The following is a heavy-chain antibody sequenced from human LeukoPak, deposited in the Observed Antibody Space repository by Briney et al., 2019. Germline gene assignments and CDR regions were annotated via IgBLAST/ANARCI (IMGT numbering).Heavy chain of an antibody. Sequence: SETLSLTCTVSGGSITIYYWTWIRQPPGKGLEWIGYIDHTGTTNYNPSLNSRVTISRDTSKNHFSLQLSSVTAADTAVYFLARRRVSSSTWHSTYYYYFYMDVWGKGTTVTVSS. CDR3: ARRRVSSSTWHSTYYYYFYMDV. V-gene: IGHV4-59*01. J-gene: IGHJ6*03. CDR1: GGSITIYY. D-gene: IGHD4-11*01. CDR2: IDHTGTT.